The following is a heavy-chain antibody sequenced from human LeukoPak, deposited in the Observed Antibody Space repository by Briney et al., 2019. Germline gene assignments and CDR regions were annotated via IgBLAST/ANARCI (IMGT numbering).Heavy chain of an antibody. CDR3: AALRASSGWYSFDY. CDR1: GGSISSYY. V-gene: IGHV4-59*08. D-gene: IGHD6-19*01. CDR2: ISYSGST. Sequence: SETLSLTCTVSGGSISSYYWSWIRQPPGEGLEWIGYISYSGSTNYNPPLKSRVTIPVDTSKNQFSLKLSSVTAADTAVYYCAALRASSGWYSFDYWGQGTLVTVSS. J-gene: IGHJ4*02.